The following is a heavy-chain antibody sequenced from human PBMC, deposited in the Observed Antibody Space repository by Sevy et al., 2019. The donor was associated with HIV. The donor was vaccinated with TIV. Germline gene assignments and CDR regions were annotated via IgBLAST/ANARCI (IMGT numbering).Heavy chain of an antibody. CDR3: ATTSTPLYYYALDV. D-gene: IGHD1-26*01. J-gene: IGHJ6*02. Sequence: GGSLRLSCAASGFTVSSKYMSWVRQAPGKGLEWVSVIYSGEYTYYADSVKGRFTISKDVSKNTLNLEMNNLGAEDTAIYYCATTSTPLYYYALDVWGQGTTVTVSS. V-gene: IGHV3-53*01. CDR2: IYSGEYT. CDR1: GFTVSSKY.